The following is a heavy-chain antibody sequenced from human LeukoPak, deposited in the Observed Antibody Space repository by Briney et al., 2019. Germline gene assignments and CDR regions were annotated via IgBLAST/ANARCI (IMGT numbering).Heavy chain of an antibody. V-gene: IGHV3-23*01. J-gene: IGHJ6*02. CDR2: ISGSGGST. Sequence: GGSLRLSCAASGFTFSSYAMSWVRQAPGKGLEWVSAISGSGGSTYYADSVKGRFTISRDNSKNTLYLQMNSLRAEDTAVYYCAKDLIDTMVRGVISHHIPDYYGMDVWGQGTTVTVSS. D-gene: IGHD3-10*01. CDR1: GFTFSSYA. CDR3: AKDLIDTMVRGVISHHIPDYYGMDV.